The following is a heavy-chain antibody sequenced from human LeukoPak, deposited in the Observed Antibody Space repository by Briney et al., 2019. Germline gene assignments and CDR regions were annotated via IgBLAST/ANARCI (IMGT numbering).Heavy chain of an antibody. CDR3: AREKSSSHGRDWFDP. Sequence: SVKVSCKASGGTFSSYAISWVRQAPGQGLEWMGRIIPILGIANYAQKFQGRVTITADKSTSTAYMELSSLRSEDTAVYYCAREKSSSHGRDWFDPWGQGTLVTVSS. V-gene: IGHV1-69*04. D-gene: IGHD6-13*01. J-gene: IGHJ5*02. CDR2: IIPILGIA. CDR1: GGTFSSYA.